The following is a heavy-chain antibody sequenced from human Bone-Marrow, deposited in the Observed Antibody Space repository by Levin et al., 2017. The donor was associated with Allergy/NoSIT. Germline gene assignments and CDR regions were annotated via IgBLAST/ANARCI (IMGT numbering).Heavy chain of an antibody. CDR1: GYSFTSYW. J-gene: IGHJ6*02. CDR3: ARGGLLGVVIIREDYYYGMDV. V-gene: IGHV5-51*01. D-gene: IGHD3-3*01. Sequence: KVSCKGSGYSFTSYWIGWVRQMPGKGLEWMGIIYPGDSDTRYSPSFQGQVTISADKSISTAYLQWSSLKASDTAMYYCARGGLLGVVIIREDYYYGMDVWGQGTTVTVSS. CDR2: IYPGDSDT.